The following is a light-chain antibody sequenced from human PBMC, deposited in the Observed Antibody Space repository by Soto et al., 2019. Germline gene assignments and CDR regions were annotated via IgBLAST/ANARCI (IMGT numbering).Light chain of an antibody. CDR2: KAS. Sequence: DIQMTQSPSTLSASVGDRVTIICRASESISRYLAWYQQKPGKAPKLLIYKASSLESGVPSRFSGSGSGTEFTLTISSLQPDDFATYYCQQYNSWTFGQGTKVDIK. CDR1: ESISRY. V-gene: IGKV1-5*03. CDR3: QQYNSWT. J-gene: IGKJ1*01.